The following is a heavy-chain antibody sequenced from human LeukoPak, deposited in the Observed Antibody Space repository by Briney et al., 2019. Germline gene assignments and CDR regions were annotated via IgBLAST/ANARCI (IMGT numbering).Heavy chain of an antibody. Sequence: SETLSLTCAVSGGSISSSNWWSWVRQPPGNGLEWIGEIYHSGTTNYNPSLKSRVTISLYKSKNQFSLKLSSVTAADTAVYYCARRDPIVATIGYWGQGTLVTVSS. D-gene: IGHD5-12*01. CDR3: ARRDPIVATIGY. CDR2: IYHSGTT. CDR1: GGSISSSNW. V-gene: IGHV4-4*02. J-gene: IGHJ4*02.